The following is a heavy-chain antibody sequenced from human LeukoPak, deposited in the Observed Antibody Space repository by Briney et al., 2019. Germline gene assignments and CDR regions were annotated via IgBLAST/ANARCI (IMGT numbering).Heavy chain of an antibody. CDR2: ISGSGSST. Sequence: GGSLRLSCAASGFTLSSYAMSWVRQAQGKGLEWVSAISGSGSSTYYADSVKGRFTISRDNSKNTLYLQMNSLRAEDTAIYYCARVTGRIQIWPQPFGDGMDVWGQGTTVTVSS. CDR3: ARVTGRIQIWPQPFGDGMDV. D-gene: IGHD5-18*01. CDR1: GFTLSSYA. J-gene: IGHJ6*02. V-gene: IGHV3-23*01.